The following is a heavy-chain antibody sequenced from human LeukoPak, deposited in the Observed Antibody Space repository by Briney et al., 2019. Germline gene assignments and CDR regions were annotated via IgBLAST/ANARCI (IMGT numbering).Heavy chain of an antibody. D-gene: IGHD5-24*01. CDR2: ISGSGGST. CDR1: GFTFSSYA. CDR3: AKDSERDGYINGEY. V-gene: IGHV3-23*01. Sequence: GGSLRLSCAACGFTFSSYAMSWVRQAPGKGLEWVSAISGSGGSTYYADSVKGRFTISRDNSKNTLYLQMNSLRAEDTAVYYCAKDSERDGYINGEYWGQGTLVTVSS. J-gene: IGHJ4*02.